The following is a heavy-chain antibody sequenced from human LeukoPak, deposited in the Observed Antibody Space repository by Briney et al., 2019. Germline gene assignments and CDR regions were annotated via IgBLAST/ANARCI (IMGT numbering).Heavy chain of an antibody. CDR1: GGSFSGYY. V-gene: IGHV4-34*01. CDR2: INHSGST. D-gene: IGHD2-8*01. Sequence: SETLSLTCAVYGGSFSGYYWSWIRQPPGKGLEWIGEINHSGSTNYNPSLKSRVTISVDTSKNQFSLKLSSVTAADTAVYYCARGRAGYSTNGVCYTGYFDYWGQGTLVTVSS. CDR3: ARGRAGYSTNGVCYTGYFDY. J-gene: IGHJ4*02.